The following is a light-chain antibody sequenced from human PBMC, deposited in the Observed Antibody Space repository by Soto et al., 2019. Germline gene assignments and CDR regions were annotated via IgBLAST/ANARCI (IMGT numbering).Light chain of an antibody. J-gene: IGKJ5*01. CDR3: QQRSNWPLT. CDR2: DAS. V-gene: IGKV3-11*01. CDR1: QSVSSY. Sequence: EIVLTQSPATLSLSPAERATLXCRASQSVSSYLAWYQQKPGQAPRLLIYDASNRATGIPARFSGSGSGTDFTLTISSLEPEDFAVYYCQQRSNWPLTFGQGTRLEIK.